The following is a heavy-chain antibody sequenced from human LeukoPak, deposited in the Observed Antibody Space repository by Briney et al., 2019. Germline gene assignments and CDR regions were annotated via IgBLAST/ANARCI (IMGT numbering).Heavy chain of an antibody. CDR2: ISGYNGKT. CDR1: GYTFSSYG. CDR3: ARGTMVTTGYYYMDV. D-gene: IGHD4-17*01. V-gene: IGHV1-18*01. J-gene: IGHJ6*03. Sequence: GASVKVSCKAYGYTFSSYGITWVRQATGQGLEWMGWISGYNGKTNNAHKLQGRVTMTTDTSTSTAYMELRSLGSGDTATYYCARGTMVTTGYYYMDVWGIGTTVIVSS.